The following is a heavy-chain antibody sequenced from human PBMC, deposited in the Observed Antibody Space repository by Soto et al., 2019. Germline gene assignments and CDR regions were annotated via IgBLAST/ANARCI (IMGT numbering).Heavy chain of an antibody. CDR2: INAGNGNT. CDR1: GYTFTDYF. V-gene: IGHV1-3*01. D-gene: IGHD3-22*01. Sequence: ASVKVSCKTSGYTFTDYFMHWVRQAPGQRLEWMGWINAGNGNTKYSQKFQGRVTITRDTSASTAYMELSSLRSEDTAVYYCAREYYDSSGYYYSLAFDYWGQGTLVTVSS. CDR3: AREYYDSSGYYYSLAFDY. J-gene: IGHJ4*02.